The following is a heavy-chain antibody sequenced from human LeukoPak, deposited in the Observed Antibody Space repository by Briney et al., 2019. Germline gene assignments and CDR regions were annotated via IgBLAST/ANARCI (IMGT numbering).Heavy chain of an antibody. J-gene: IGHJ3*02. Sequence: SPSETLSLTCTVSGGSISSYYWSWIRQPPGKGLEWTGYIYYSGSTNYNPSLKSRVTISVDTSKNQFSLKLSSVTAVDTAVYYCARGHQLLLNAFDIWGQGTMVTVSS. D-gene: IGHD2-2*01. CDR1: GGSISSYY. CDR2: IYYSGST. CDR3: ARGHQLLLNAFDI. V-gene: IGHV4-59*01.